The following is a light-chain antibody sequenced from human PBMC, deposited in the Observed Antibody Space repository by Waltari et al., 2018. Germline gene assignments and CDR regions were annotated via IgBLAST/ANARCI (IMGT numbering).Light chain of an antibody. CDR1: NSNIGSNT. CDR2: SNN. CDR3: STWDDRLTGVV. J-gene: IGLJ2*01. Sequence: QSVLAQPPSASGTPGQRITISCSGSNSNIGSNTVNWYQQFPGTAPRLLIYSNNQRPSGVPERFSASKSGSSAALAIYGLHSEDEADYYCSTWDDRLTGVVFGGGTKVTVL. V-gene: IGLV1-44*01.